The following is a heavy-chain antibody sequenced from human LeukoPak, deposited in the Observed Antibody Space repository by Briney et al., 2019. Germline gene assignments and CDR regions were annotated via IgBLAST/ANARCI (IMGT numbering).Heavy chain of an antibody. CDR3: ARRHSSGSN. J-gene: IGHJ4*02. V-gene: IGHV3-66*02. D-gene: IGHD6-19*01. Sequence: GGSLRLSCAASGFTVNTNYMTWVRQAPGKGLEWVAVIYSGGITYYADSVKGRFTISRDNSKNTLYLQMNSPRPEDTAIYFCARRHSSGSNWGQGTLVSVSS. CDR2: IYSGGIT. CDR1: GFTVNTNY.